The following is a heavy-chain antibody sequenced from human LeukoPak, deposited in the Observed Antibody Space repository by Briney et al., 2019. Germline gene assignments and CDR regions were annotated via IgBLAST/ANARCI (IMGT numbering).Heavy chain of an antibody. Sequence: GGSLRLSCAASGFTFSSYWMHWVRQAPGKGLLWVSRINSDGSVTTYADSVKGRFTISRDNAKNTLYLQMNSLRAEDTAVYYCTRATGSFYGLGYWGQGTLVSVSS. J-gene: IGHJ4*02. CDR1: GFTFSSYW. V-gene: IGHV3-74*01. CDR3: TRATGSFYGLGY. D-gene: IGHD1-26*01. CDR2: INSDGSVT.